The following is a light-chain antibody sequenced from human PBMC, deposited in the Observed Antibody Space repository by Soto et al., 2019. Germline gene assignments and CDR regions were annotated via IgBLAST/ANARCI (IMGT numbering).Light chain of an antibody. CDR2: GAS. Sequence: IVLTQSPGTLSLSPGERATLSCRASQSVSSSYLAWYQQQPNQAPRLLIYGASYRATGIPDRFSGGGSGTDFTLTISRLEPEDFAVYYCQHYSSSPPAITFGQGTRLEIK. V-gene: IGKV3-20*01. CDR3: QHYSSSPPAIT. CDR1: QSVSSSY. J-gene: IGKJ5*01.